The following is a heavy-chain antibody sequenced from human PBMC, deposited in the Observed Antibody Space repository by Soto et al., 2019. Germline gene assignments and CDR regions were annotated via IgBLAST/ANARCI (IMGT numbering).Heavy chain of an antibody. CDR1: GGSISSYY. CDR2: IYYSGST. Sequence: SETLSLTCTVSGGSISSYYWSWIRQPPGKGLEWIGYIYYSGSTNYNPSLKSRVTISVDTSKNQFSLKLSSVTAADTAVYYCARENCSGGSCPSWFDPWGQGALVTVSS. CDR3: ARENCSGGSCPSWFDP. D-gene: IGHD2-15*01. V-gene: IGHV4-59*01. J-gene: IGHJ5*02.